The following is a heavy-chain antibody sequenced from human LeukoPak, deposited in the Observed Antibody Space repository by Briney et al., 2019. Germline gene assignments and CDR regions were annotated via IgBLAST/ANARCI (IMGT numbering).Heavy chain of an antibody. J-gene: IGHJ1*01. CDR1: GFTFSSYA. Sequence: GGSLRLSCAASGFTFSSYAMSWVRQAPGKGLEWVSAISGSGGSTYYADSVKGRFTISRDNSKNTLYLQMNSLRAEDTAVYYCAELSYDSSGPNYVISEYSQHWGQGTLVTVSS. D-gene: IGHD3-22*01. V-gene: IGHV3-23*01. CDR2: ISGSGGST. CDR3: AELSYDSSGPNYVISEYSQH.